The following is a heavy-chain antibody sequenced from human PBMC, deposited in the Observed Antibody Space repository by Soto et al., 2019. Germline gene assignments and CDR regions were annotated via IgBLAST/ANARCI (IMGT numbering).Heavy chain of an antibody. Sequence: ASVKVSCKASGYTLTSYAMHWVRQAPGQRLEWMGWINAGNGNTKYSQKFQGRVTITRDTSASTAYMELSSLRSEDTAVYYCASETAMVTDYYYYGMDVWGQGTTVTVSS. CDR2: INAGNGNT. D-gene: IGHD5-18*01. CDR3: ASETAMVTDYYYYGMDV. CDR1: GYTLTSYA. V-gene: IGHV1-3*01. J-gene: IGHJ6*02.